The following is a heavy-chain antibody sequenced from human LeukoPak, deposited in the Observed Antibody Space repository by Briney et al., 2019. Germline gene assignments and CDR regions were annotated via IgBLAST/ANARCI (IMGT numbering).Heavy chain of an antibody. D-gene: IGHD6-6*01. CDR3: AKGSMGPFDY. CDR2: IYYSGST. Sequence: PSETLSLTCTVSGGSISSYYWSWIRQPPGKGLEWLGYIYYSGSTNYNPSLKSRVTISVDTSKNHFSLKLTSVTAADTAVYYCAKGSMGPFDYWGQGTLVTVSP. V-gene: IGHV4-59*01. CDR1: GGSISSYY. J-gene: IGHJ4*02.